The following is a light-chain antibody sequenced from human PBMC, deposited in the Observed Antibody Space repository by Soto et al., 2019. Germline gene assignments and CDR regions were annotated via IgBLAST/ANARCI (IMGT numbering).Light chain of an antibody. Sequence: QSVLTQPASVSGSPGQSITISCTGTSDDVGGYGFVSWYQHHPGKAPKLIIYDVNNRPSGVSDRFSVSKSGNTASLTISGLQAEDEADYYCSSYTTTNTLFGGGTQLTVL. CDR1: SDDVGGYGF. CDR2: DVN. J-gene: IGLJ2*01. V-gene: IGLV2-14*01. CDR3: SSYTTTNTL.